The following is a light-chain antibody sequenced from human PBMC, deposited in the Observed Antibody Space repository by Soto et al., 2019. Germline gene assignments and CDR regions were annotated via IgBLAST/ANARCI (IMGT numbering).Light chain of an antibody. J-gene: IGLJ1*01. CDR2: TND. V-gene: IGLV1-44*01. CDR3: AAWDDSLNSYV. CDR1: NSNIGSNS. Sequence: QAVVTQPPSASGTPGQRVTISCSGSNSNIGSNSVNWYQQLTGTAPKLLIYTNDQRPPGVPDRFSGSKSGTSASLAISGLHSEDEADYYCAAWDDSLNSYVFGTGTKVTVL.